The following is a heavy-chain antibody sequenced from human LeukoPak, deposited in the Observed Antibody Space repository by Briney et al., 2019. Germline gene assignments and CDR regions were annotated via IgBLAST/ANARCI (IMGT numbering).Heavy chain of an antibody. CDR2: VYYNGST. Sequence: SETLSLICTVSGGSIGSYYWSWIRQPPGGGLEWIGYVYYNGSTNYNPSLKSRVTISVDTSKNQFSLKINSVTVADTAVYYCARSVAVTAPLGYWGQGTLLTVSS. CDR1: GGSIGSYY. V-gene: IGHV4-59*08. CDR3: ARSVAVTAPLGY. J-gene: IGHJ4*02. D-gene: IGHD2-21*02.